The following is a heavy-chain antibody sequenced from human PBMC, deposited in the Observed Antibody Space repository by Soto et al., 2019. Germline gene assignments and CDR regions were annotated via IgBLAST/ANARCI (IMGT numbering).Heavy chain of an antibody. CDR3: AKQLADRHPSNNHYVMDV. CDR1: GFSFDDYA. CDR2: ISSSGGAR. Sequence: EVKLLESGGGLVQPGGSLRLSCGASGFSFDDYAMTWVRQAPGKGLQWVSAISSSGGARYYADSVKGRFRMSRDNSKSYVYLQMDGLRAEDTATYFCAKQLADRHPSNNHYVMDVWGQGTTVTVSS. J-gene: IGHJ6*02. D-gene: IGHD1-1*01. V-gene: IGHV3-23*01.